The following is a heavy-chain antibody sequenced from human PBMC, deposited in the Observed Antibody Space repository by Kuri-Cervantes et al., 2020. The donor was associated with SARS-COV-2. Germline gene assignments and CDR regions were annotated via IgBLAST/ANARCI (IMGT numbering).Heavy chain of an antibody. V-gene: IGHV3-11*01. Sequence: GESLKISCTASGFIFSDYYMTWIRQAPGKGLEWVSNIGPSGTTKYYADSVKGRFTISRDNAKNSLYLQMSSLRAEDTAMYYCAKERGYGYGFDIWGQGTMVTVSS. D-gene: IGHD3-10*01. CDR3: AKERGYGYGFDI. CDR1: GFIFSDYY. CDR2: IGPSGTTK. J-gene: IGHJ3*02.